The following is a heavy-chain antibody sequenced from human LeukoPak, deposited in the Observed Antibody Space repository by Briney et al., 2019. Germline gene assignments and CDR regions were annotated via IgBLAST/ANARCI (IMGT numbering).Heavy chain of an antibody. CDR3: ARAMTTVAPFDY. CDR2: IYYGGST. V-gene: IGHV4-31*03. Sequence: SETLSLTRTVSGGSISSGGYYWSWIRQHPGKGLEWIGYIYYGGSTYYNPSLKSRVTISVDTSKNQFSLKLSSVTAADTAVYYCARAMTTVAPFDYWGQGTLVTVSS. J-gene: IGHJ4*02. CDR1: GGSISSGGYY. D-gene: IGHD4-23*01.